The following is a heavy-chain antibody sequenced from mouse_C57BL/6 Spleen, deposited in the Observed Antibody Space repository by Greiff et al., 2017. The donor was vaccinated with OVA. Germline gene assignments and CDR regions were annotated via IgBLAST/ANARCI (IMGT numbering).Heavy chain of an antibody. D-gene: IGHD2-4*01. J-gene: IGHJ4*01. CDR1: GFSLTSYG. V-gene: IGHV2-5*01. Sequence: VKLMESGPGLVQPSQSLSITCTVSGFSLTSYGVHWVRQSPGKGLEWLGVIWRGGSTDYNAAFMSRLSITKYNSKSQVFLKMNSLQADDTAIYYCAKNKAYDYDGVDYWGQGTSVTVSS. CDR2: IWRGGST. CDR3: AKNKAYDYDGVDY.